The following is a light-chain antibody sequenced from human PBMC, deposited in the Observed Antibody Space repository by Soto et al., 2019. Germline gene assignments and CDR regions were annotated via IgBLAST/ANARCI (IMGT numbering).Light chain of an antibody. J-gene: IGLJ2*01. V-gene: IGLV1-47*01. CDR3: AAWDDSLRGVV. Sequence: QLVLTQPPSASGTPGQRVTISCSGSSSNIGSNYVYWYQQLPGTAPKLLIYRNNQRPSGVPDRFSGSKSGTSASLAISGLRSEDEADYYCAAWDDSLRGVVFGGGTKLTV. CDR2: RNN. CDR1: SSNIGSNY.